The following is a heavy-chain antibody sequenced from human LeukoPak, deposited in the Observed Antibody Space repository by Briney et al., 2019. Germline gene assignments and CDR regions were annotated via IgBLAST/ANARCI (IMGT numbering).Heavy chain of an antibody. CDR3: ARDITGDPPPYYFDY. J-gene: IGHJ4*02. D-gene: IGHD7-27*01. CDR2: MWFDGSQK. V-gene: IGHV3-33*01. Sequence: GRSLRLSCAASGFTFSNYGLHWVRQAPGKGLEWLAVMWFDGSQKYYADSVKGRFTISRDNSKSMLYLQMNSLRAEDTAVYYCARDITGDPPPYYFDYWGQGSLVTVSS. CDR1: GFTFSNYG.